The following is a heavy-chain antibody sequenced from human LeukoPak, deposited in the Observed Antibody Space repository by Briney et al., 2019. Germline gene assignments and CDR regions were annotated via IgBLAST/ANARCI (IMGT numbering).Heavy chain of an antibody. V-gene: IGHV1-18*01. CDR3: ARDGGLNIGYDFWSGYYGYQKFDY. CDR2: ISAYNGNT. J-gene: IGHJ4*02. CDR1: GYTFTSYG. Sequence: GASVKVSCKASGYTFTSYGISWVRQAPGQGLEWMGWISAYNGNTNYAQKLQGRVTMTTDTSTSTAYMELRSLRSDDTAVYYCARDGGLNIGYDFWSGYYGYQKFDYWGQGTLVTVSS. D-gene: IGHD3-3*01.